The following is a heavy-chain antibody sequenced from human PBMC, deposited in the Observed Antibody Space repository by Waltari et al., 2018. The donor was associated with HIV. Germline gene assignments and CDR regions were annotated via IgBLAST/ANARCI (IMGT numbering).Heavy chain of an antibody. J-gene: IGHJ3*01. Sequence: QVQLVQSGAEVKKPGAPGKVSCKASGYSCRDNYIHWVRQAPGQGLEWMGIINPSGGRTNYAQKFQGRVTMTRDTSTSTVYMELSSLRSEDTAVYYCTRDKAIGIITSVFDFWGQGTMVTVSS. CDR2: INPSGGRT. CDR1: GYSCRDNY. D-gene: IGHD3-3*01. V-gene: IGHV1-46*01. CDR3: TRDKAIGIITSVFDF.